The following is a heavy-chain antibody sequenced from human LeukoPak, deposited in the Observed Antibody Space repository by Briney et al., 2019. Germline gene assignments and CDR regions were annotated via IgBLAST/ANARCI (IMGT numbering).Heavy chain of an antibody. Sequence: SVKVSCKASGGTFSSYAISWVRQAPGQGLEWMGRIIPILGIANYAQKFQGRVTITADKSTSTAYMELSSLRSEDTAVYYCARVGIAAPLSIDYWGQGTLVTVSS. CDR2: IIPILGIA. V-gene: IGHV1-69*04. D-gene: IGHD2-15*01. CDR3: ARVGIAAPLSIDY. CDR1: GGTFSSYA. J-gene: IGHJ4*02.